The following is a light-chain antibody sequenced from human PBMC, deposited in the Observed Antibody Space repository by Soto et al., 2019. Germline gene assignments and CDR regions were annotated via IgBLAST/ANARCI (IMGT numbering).Light chain of an antibody. V-gene: IGLV2-23*02. CDR1: SSDDGSYNL. Sequence: QSALTQPASVSGSPGQSITISCTGTSSDDGSYNLVSWYQQHTGKAPKLMIYEVSKRPSGVSNRFSGSKSGNTASLTISGLQAEDEADYYCCSYAGSRTFEVFGTGTKLTVL. CDR2: EVS. J-gene: IGLJ1*01. CDR3: CSYAGSRTFEV.